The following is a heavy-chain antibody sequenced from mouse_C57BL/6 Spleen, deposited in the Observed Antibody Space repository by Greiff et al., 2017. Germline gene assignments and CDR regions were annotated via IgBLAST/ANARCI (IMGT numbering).Heavy chain of an antibody. CDR1: GYSFTGYY. J-gene: IGHJ4*01. D-gene: IGHD2-2*01. CDR2: INPSTGGT. CDR3: ARGIYYGYDGDAMDY. Sequence: VQLQQSGPELVKPGASVKISCKASGYSFTGYYMNWVKQSPEKSLEWIGEINPSTGGTTYNQKFKAKATLTVDKSSSTAYMQLKSLTSEDSAVYYCARGIYYGYDGDAMDYWGQGTSVTVSS. V-gene: IGHV1-42*01.